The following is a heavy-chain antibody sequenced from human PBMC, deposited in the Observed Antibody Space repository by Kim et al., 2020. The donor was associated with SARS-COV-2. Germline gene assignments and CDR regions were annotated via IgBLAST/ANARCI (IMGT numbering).Heavy chain of an antibody. CDR3: ARGGNYYSSD. CDR1: GGSIRGASYY. D-gene: IGHD3-10*01. V-gene: IGHV4-61*02. CDR2: IYSSGTT. Sequence: SETLSLTCTVSGGSIRGASYYWTWIRQPAGKGLEWIGRIYSSGTTYYNPSLHSRVTISVDASKNQVSLKLNSVTASDTAVYYCARGGNYYSSDWGQGTLVTVSS. J-gene: IGHJ4*02.